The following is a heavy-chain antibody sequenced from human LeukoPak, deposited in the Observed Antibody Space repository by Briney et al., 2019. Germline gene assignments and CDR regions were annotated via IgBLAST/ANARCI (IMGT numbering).Heavy chain of an antibody. D-gene: IGHD3-22*01. CDR2: ISGSGGST. J-gene: IGHJ6*02. CDR3: AEDERMYYYDSSGYYYYYGMDV. V-gene: IGHV3-23*01. CDR1: GFTFSSYA. Sequence: GGSLRLSCAASGFTFSSYAMSWVRQAPGKGLEWVSAISGSGGSTYYADSVKGRFTISRDNSKNTLYLQMNSLRAEDTAVYYCAEDERMYYYDSSGYYYYYGMDVWGQGTTVTVSS.